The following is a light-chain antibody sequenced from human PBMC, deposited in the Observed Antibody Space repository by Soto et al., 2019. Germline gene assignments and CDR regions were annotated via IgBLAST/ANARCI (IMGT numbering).Light chain of an antibody. CDR2: GNS. J-gene: IGLJ1*01. CDR1: SSNIGAGYD. CDR3: QSYDSSLSGYV. V-gene: IGLV1-40*01. Sequence: QLVLTQPPSVSGAPGQRVTISCTGSSSNIGAGYDVHWYQQLPGTAPKLLIYGNSNRPSVVPDRFSGSKSGTSASLVITGLQAEDEADYHCQSYDSSLSGYVFGTGTKLTVL.